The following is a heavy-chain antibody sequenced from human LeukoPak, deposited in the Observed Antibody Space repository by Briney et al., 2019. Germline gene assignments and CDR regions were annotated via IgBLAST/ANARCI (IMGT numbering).Heavy chain of an antibody. Sequence: PGGSLRLPCAASGFTFSSYAMSWVRQAPGKGLEWVSAISGSGGSTYYADSVKGRFTISRDNSKNTLYLQMNSLRAEDTAVYYCAKDGPLYGSGSYYDWGQGTLVTVS. CDR3: AKDGPLYGSGSYYD. J-gene: IGHJ4*02. D-gene: IGHD3-10*01. CDR1: GFTFSSYA. V-gene: IGHV3-23*01. CDR2: ISGSGGST.